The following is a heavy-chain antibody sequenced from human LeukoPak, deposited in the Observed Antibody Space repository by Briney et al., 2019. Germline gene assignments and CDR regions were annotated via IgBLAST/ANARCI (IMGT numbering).Heavy chain of an antibody. D-gene: IGHD6-13*01. V-gene: IGHV4-34*01. CDR2: INHSGST. J-gene: IGHJ6*02. CDR3: ARGDRKRQLANYYYYGMDV. CDR1: GGSFSGYY. Sequence: SETLSLTCAVYGGSFSGYYWSWIRQPPGKGLEWIGEINHSGSTNYNPSLKSRVTISVDTPKNQFSLKLSSVTAADTAVYYCARGDRKRQLANYYYYGMDVWGQGTTVTVSS.